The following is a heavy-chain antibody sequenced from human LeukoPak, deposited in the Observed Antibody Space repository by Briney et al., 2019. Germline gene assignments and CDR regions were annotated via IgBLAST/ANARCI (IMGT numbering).Heavy chain of an antibody. CDR3: ARGRWLVF. Sequence: GRTLGLPCAASGFTYRHYYMGWVRQTRGKGPEGVANINEDGSEQYYVDSVEARFTISRDNATNSLDLQMNSLRAEDTAMYYCARGRWLVFRGQGTLVTVSS. CDR1: GFTYRHYY. CDR2: INEDGSEQ. J-gene: IGHJ4*02. D-gene: IGHD6-19*01. V-gene: IGHV3-7*01.